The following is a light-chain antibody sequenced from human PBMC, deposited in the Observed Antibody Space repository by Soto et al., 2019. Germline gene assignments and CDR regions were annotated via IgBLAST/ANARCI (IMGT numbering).Light chain of an antibody. CDR1: EDISNY. J-gene: IGKJ1*01. V-gene: IGKV1-27*01. CDR3: QNYYTAPWP. CDR2: GAS. Sequence: DMLMTQSPSSLSASIGDRVTITCRASEDISNYLAWYQHKPGKVPTLLIYGASSLQSGVPSRFSGRGSDTAFTLTISSLQSEGVATYYCQNYYTAPWPFGQGTQ.